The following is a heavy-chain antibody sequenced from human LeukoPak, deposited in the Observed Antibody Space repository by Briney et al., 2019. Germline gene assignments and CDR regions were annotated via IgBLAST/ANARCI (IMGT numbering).Heavy chain of an antibody. D-gene: IGHD2-8*01. CDR2: IKSKTDGGTT. CDR1: GFTFSNAW. J-gene: IGHJ4*02. Sequence: GSLRLSCAASGFTFSNAWMNWVRQAPGKGLEWVGRIKSKTDGGTTDYAAPVKGRFTISRDDSKNTLYLQMNSLKTEDTAVYYCTTDIVLMVYAIDYWGQGTLVTVSS. CDR3: TTDIVLMVYAIDY. V-gene: IGHV3-15*07.